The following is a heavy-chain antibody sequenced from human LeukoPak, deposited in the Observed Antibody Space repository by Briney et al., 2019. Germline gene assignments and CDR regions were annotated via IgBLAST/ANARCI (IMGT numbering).Heavy chain of an antibody. J-gene: IGHJ4*02. V-gene: IGHV1-2*02. CDR2: INPNSGGT. D-gene: IGHD5-18*01. CDR3: ARVEYSYGIPRDY. Sequence: GASVKVSCKASGYTFTGYYMHWVRQAPGQGLEWMGWINPNSGGTNYAQKFQGRVTMTRDTSISTAYMGLSRLRSDDTAVYYCARVEYSYGIPRDYWGQGTLVTVSS. CDR1: GYTFTGYY.